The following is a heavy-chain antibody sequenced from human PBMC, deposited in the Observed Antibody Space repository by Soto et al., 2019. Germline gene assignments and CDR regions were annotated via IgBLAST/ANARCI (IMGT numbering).Heavy chain of an antibody. V-gene: IGHV1-18*01. CDR3: ARDPTSGWNDY. CDR1: GYTDSRNA. CDR2: ITGYNGKT. D-gene: IGHD6-19*01. J-gene: IGHJ4*02. Sequence: ASVKVSCKASGYTDSRNAFSWVRQAPGQGLEWMGCITGYNGKTTYARCLQGRVSMTTDTSTNTAYMELRDLRSDDTAVYYCARDPTSGWNDYWGQGTLVTV.